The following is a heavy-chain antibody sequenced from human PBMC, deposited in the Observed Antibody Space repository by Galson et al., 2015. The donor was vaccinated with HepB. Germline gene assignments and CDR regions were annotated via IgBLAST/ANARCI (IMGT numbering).Heavy chain of an antibody. Sequence: SLRLSCAASGFTFSSYGMHWVRQAPGKGLEWVAVIWYDGSNKYYADSVKSRFTISRDNSKNTLYLQMNSLRAEDTAVYYCAREDSSGSYYFDYWGQGTLVTVSS. CDR1: GFTFSSYG. J-gene: IGHJ4*02. D-gene: IGHD3-22*01. CDR3: AREDSSGSYYFDY. CDR2: IWYDGSNK. V-gene: IGHV3-33*01.